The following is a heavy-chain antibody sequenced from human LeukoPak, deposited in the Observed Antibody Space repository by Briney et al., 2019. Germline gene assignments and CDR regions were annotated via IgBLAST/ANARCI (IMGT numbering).Heavy chain of an antibody. CDR1: GFTFSSYA. Sequence: PGESLRLSCAASGFTFSSYAMHWVRQAPGKGLEYVSAISSNGGSTYYANSVKGRFTISRDNSKNTLYLQMGSLRAEDMAVYYCARVQPGYTFDYWGQGTLVTVSS. V-gene: IGHV3-64*01. CDR2: ISSNGGST. CDR3: ARVQPGYTFDY. J-gene: IGHJ4*02. D-gene: IGHD2-2*02.